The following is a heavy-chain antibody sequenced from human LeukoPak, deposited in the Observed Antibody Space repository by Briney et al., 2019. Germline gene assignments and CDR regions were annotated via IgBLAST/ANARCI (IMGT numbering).Heavy chain of an antibody. CDR3: ARRPTVATPFDY. Sequence: PSETLSLTCTVSGGSISSYYWSWIRQPPGKGLEWIGYIYYSGSTNYNPSLKSRVTISVDTSKNQFSLKLSSVTAADTAVYYCARRPTVATPFDYWGQGTLVTVSS. CDR1: GGSISSYY. V-gene: IGHV4-59*08. J-gene: IGHJ4*02. D-gene: IGHD4-17*01. CDR2: IYYSGST.